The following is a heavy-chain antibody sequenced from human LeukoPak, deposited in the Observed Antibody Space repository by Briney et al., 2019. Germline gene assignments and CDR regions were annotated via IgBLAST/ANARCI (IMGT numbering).Heavy chain of an antibody. CDR3: ARDRGVVVVAATWDY. V-gene: IGHV1-18*01. J-gene: IGHJ4*02. Sequence: ASVKVSCKASGYTFTSYGISWVRQAPGQGLEWMGWISAYNGNTNYAQKLQGRVTMTTDTSTSTAYMELRSLRSDDTAVYYCARDRGVVVVAATWDYWGQGTLVTVS. CDR1: GYTFTSYG. CDR2: ISAYNGNT. D-gene: IGHD2-15*01.